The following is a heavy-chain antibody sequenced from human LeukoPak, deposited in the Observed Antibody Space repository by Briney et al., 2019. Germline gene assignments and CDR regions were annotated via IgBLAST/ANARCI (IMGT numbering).Heavy chain of an antibody. CDR3: ARLCTGWFDL. CDR2: IYYSGST. CDR1: GGSISSTSYY. J-gene: IGHJ5*02. V-gene: IGHV4-39*01. Sequence: PSETLSLTCTVSGGSISSTSYYWGWIRQPPGKGLEWIGSIYYSGSTYYNPSLKSRVTISVDTSKNQFSLKLSSVTAADTAVYYCARLCTGWFDLWGQGNLVTVSS. D-gene: IGHD1-14*01.